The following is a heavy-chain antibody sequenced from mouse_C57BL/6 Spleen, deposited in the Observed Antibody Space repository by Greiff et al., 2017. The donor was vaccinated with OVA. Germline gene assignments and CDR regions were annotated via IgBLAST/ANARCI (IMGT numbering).Heavy chain of an antibody. J-gene: IGHJ3*01. CDR2: ISDGGSYT. V-gene: IGHV5-4*01. Sequence: EVKLVESGGGLVKPGGSLKLSCAASGFTFSSYAMSWVRQTPEKRLEWVATISDGGSYTYYPDNVKGRFTISRDNAKTNLYLQMSHLKSEDTAMYYCARDDWFAYWGQGTLVTVSA. CDR3: ARDDWFAY. CDR1: GFTFSSYA.